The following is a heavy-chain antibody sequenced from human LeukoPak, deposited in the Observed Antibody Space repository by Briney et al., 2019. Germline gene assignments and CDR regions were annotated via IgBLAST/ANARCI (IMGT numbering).Heavy chain of an antibody. D-gene: IGHD3-22*01. CDR3: ARAHDRGYYYGFDY. V-gene: IGHV3-66*01. Sequence: GSLRLSCAASGFTVSSNYMNWVRQAPGKGLEWVSVIYSAGNTYYADSVQGRFTMSRENPENTLYLQMNSLRAEDTAVYYCARAHDRGYYYGFDYWGQGTLVTVSS. CDR2: IYSAGNT. CDR1: GFTVSSNY. J-gene: IGHJ4*02.